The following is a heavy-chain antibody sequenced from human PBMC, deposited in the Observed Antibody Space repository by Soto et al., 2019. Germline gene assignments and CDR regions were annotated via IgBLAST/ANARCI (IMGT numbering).Heavy chain of an antibody. CDR1: GFTFSSHW. CDR3: ARGIVTGLDYFEC. Sequence: EVHLVESGGGLVQPGGSLRLSCAASGFTFSSHWMTWVRQTPGKGLEWVANINLDGSETYYVDSVTGRFTISRDKAKDSLYLQMSSLRAEETAVYFCARGIVTGLDYFECWGQGTLVTVSS. J-gene: IGHJ4*02. V-gene: IGHV3-7*04. CDR2: INLDGSET. D-gene: IGHD1-1*01.